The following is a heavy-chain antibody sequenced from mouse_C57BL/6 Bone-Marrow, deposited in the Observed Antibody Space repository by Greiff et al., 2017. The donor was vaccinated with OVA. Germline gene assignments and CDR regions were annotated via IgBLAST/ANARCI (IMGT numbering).Heavy chain of an antibody. Sequence: VKVVESGAELVKPGASVKISCKASGYAFSSYWMNWVKQRPGKGLEWIGQIYPGDGDTNYNGKFKGKATLTADKSSSTAYMQLSSLTSEDSAVYFCAREGYGNPYYFDYWGQGTTLTVSS. D-gene: IGHD2-1*01. CDR3: AREGYGNPYYFDY. J-gene: IGHJ2*01. V-gene: IGHV1-80*01. CDR1: GYAFSSYW. CDR2: IYPGDGDT.